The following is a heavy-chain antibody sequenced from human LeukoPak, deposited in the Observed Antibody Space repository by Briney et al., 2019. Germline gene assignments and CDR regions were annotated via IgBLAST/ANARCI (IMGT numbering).Heavy chain of an antibody. V-gene: IGHV5-51*01. Sequence: GESLKISCKGSGYIFTTYWIGWVRQMPGKGLEWMGIIFPADSDTKYSPSFQGQATMSADKSISTAYLQWSSLKASDTATYYCARPGGYCSGNTCEGAFDIWGQGTVVTVSS. J-gene: IGHJ3*02. CDR1: GYIFTTYW. D-gene: IGHD2-15*01. CDR3: ARPGGYCSGNTCEGAFDI. CDR2: IFPADSDT.